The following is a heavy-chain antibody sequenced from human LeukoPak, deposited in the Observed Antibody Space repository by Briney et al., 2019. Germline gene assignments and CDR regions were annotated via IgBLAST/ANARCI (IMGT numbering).Heavy chain of an antibody. CDR3: AREADPSLYASSSPDY. D-gene: IGHD6-6*01. CDR2: ITPDGTTS. V-gene: IGHV3-74*01. Sequence: GSLTLSCAASGFGFSNFWMHWVRQAPGKGLVWVSRITPDGTTSVYADSVKGRFTISRDNLKNTLYLQMRSLRAEDTAVYFCAREADPSLYASSSPDYWGQGTPVTVSS. J-gene: IGHJ4*01. CDR1: GFGFSNFW.